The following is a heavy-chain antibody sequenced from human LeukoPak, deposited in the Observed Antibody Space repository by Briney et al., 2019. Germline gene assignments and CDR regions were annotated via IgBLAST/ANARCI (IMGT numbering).Heavy chain of an antibody. CDR3: ARDRYNWNDKGYWYFDL. CDR2: IYSGGST. D-gene: IGHD1-1*01. Sequence: PGGSLRLSCAASGFTVSSNYMSWVRQAPGKGLEWVSVIYSGGSTYYADSVKGRFTISRDNSKDTLYLQMNSLRAEDTAVYYCARDRYNWNDKGYWYFDLWGRGTLVTVSS. CDR1: GFTVSSNY. V-gene: IGHV3-66*01. J-gene: IGHJ2*01.